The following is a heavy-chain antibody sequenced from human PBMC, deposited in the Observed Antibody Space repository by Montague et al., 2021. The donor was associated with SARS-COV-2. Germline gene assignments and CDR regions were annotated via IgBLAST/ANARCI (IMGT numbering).Heavy chain of an antibody. CDR2: INHDGTAK. Sequence: SLRLSCAASGFTSGDYPMPWVRQAPGKGLQWVANINHDGTAKSYVDSVKGRFTISRDNAKNSLILQMNSLRDEDTAVYYCARSPRGSGTGWLDYWGQGTLVTVSS. V-gene: IGHV3-7*01. CDR1: GFTSGDYP. J-gene: IGHJ4*02. D-gene: IGHD3/OR15-3a*01. CDR3: ARSPRGSGTGWLDY.